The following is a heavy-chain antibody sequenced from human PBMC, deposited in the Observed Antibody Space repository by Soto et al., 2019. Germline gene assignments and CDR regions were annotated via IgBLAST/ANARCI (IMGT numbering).Heavy chain of an antibody. CDR3: AKDAKIRTKVWFPAGYGMDV. J-gene: IGHJ6*02. CDR1: GFTFSRYG. CDR2: ISVSGDNT. Sequence: EVQLLESGGGLVQPGGSLRLSCEASGFTFSRYGMSWVRQAPGRGLQWVAGISVSGDNTSYADSARGRFTIYRDNSKNTLYLQMNSLRAEDTALYYCAKDAKIRTKVWFPAGYGMDVWGQGTTVTVSS. V-gene: IGHV3-23*01. D-gene: IGHD3-10*01.